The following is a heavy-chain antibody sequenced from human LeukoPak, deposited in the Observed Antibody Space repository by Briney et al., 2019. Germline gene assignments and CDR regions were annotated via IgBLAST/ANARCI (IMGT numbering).Heavy chain of an antibody. CDR2: IYTSGST. V-gene: IGHV4-4*07. CDR3: AKNAHSSGWYSAKKLLDYFDY. CDR1: GGSISSYY. Sequence: SETLSLTCTVSGGSISSYYWSWIRQPAGKGLEWIGRIYTSGSTNYNPSLKSRVTMSVDTSKNQFSMKLSSVTAADTAVYYCAKNAHSSGWYSAKKLLDYFDYWGQGTLVTVSS. J-gene: IGHJ4*02. D-gene: IGHD6-19*01.